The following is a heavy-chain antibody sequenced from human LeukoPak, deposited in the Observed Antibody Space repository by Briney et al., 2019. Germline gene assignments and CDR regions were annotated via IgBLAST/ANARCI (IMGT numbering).Heavy chain of an antibody. CDR3: ARGIADPYSFDS. CDR1: GGSINFYY. D-gene: IGHD6-13*01. V-gene: IGHV4-4*07. CDR2: IYSTGST. J-gene: IGHJ4*02. Sequence: PSETLSLTCAVSGGSINFYYWSWIRQPAGKGLEWIGRIYSTGSTNYSPSLKSRVTMSVDKSKNQFSLNLSSVTAADTAVYYCARGIADPYSFDSWGQGTLVTVSS.